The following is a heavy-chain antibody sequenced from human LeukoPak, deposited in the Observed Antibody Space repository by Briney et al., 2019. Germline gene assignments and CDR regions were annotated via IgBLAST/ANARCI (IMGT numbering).Heavy chain of an antibody. CDR1: GVSISSGDYY. CDR2: IYYSGST. Sequence: SETLSLTCTVSGVSISSGDYYWSWIRQPPGKGLEWIGYIYYSGSTYYNPSLKSRVTISVDTSKNQLSLKLSSVTAADTAVYYCARPYYYDSRIDPRGQGTLVTVSS. J-gene: IGHJ5*02. D-gene: IGHD3-22*01. V-gene: IGHV4-30-4*01. CDR3: ARPYYYDSRIDP.